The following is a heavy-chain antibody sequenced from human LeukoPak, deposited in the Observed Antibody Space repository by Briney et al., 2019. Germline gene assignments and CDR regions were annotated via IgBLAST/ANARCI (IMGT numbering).Heavy chain of an antibody. V-gene: IGHV4-34*01. CDR3: ARGSPYDLWSGPDFDY. CDR1: GGSFSGYY. D-gene: IGHD3-3*01. J-gene: IGHJ4*02. CDR2: INHSGST. Sequence: SETLSLTCAVYGGSFSGYYWSWIRQPPGKGLEWIGEINHSGSTNYNPSLKSRVTISVNTSKNQFSLKLSSVTAADTAVYYCARGSPYDLWSGPDFDYWGQGTLVTVSS.